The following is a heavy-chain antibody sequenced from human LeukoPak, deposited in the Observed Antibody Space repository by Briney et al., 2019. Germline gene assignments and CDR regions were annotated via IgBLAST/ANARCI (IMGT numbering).Heavy chain of an antibody. V-gene: IGHV3-30*02. D-gene: IGHD6-19*01. CDR3: AKDLDGSGWYGMDY. Sequence: GGSLRLSCAASGFTFSSYDMHWVRQAPGKGLEWVAFIRYDGSKKYYADSVKGRFTISRDNSKNTLYLQMNSLRAEDTAIYYCAKDLDGSGWYGMDYWGQGTLVTVSS. J-gene: IGHJ4*02. CDR2: IRYDGSKK. CDR1: GFTFSSYD.